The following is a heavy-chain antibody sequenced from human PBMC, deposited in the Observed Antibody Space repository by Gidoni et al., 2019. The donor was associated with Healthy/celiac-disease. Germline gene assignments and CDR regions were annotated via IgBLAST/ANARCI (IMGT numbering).Heavy chain of an antibody. CDR3: ARDPAKGGWYDY. J-gene: IGHJ4*02. D-gene: IGHD6-19*01. Sequence: EVQLVESGGGLVQPGGSLRLSCAASGFTFSSYSMNWVSQAPGKGLEWVSYISSSSTIYYADSVKGRFTISRENAKNSLYLQMNSLRDEDTAVYYCARDPAKGGWYDYWGQGTLVTVSS. CDR2: ISSSSTI. CDR1: GFTFSSYS. V-gene: IGHV3-48*02.